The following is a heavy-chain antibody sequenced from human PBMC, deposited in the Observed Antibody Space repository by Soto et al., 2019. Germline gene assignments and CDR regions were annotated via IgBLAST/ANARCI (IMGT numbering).Heavy chain of an antibody. CDR2: IYNSGRGST. Sequence: SETLSLTCSVSGSSMTTYYWHWIRQAPGKGLEWIGFIYNSGRGSTGSNPSLTSRLTISIDTSKNQFSLRLASVTAADTAVYYCARTLPNRQLFDSWSQGTLVTVPS. J-gene: IGHJ4*02. D-gene: IGHD1-1*01. V-gene: IGHV4-59*01. CDR1: GSSMTTYY. CDR3: ARTLPNRQLFDS.